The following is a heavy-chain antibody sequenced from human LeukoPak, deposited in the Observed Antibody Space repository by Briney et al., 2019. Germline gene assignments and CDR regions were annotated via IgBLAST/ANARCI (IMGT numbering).Heavy chain of an antibody. V-gene: IGHV3-30*03. CDR1: GFTFSSYG. J-gene: IGHJ4*02. D-gene: IGHD6-13*01. CDR2: ISYDGSNK. Sequence: PGGSLRLSCAASGFTFSSYGMHWVRQAPGKGLEWVAVISYDGSNKYYADSVKGRFTISRDNSKNTLYLQMNSLRAEDTAVYYCARDRYYHSSRGYFDYWGQGTLVTVSS. CDR3: ARDRYYHSSRGYFDY.